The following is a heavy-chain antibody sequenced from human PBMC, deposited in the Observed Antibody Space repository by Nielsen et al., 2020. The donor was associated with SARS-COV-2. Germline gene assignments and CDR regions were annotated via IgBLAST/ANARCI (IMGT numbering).Heavy chain of an antibody. J-gene: IGHJ4*02. CDR3: ARRGHDNSGYYWDY. CDR2: INPNTGNT. Sequence: ASVKVSCKASGYTFTGYYIHWVRQAPGQGLEWRGWINPNTGNTKYAQKFQDWVTMTRDTSINTAYIELSRLRSDDMAVYFCARRGHDNSGYYWDYWGQGTLVTVSS. D-gene: IGHD3-22*01. V-gene: IGHV1-2*04. CDR1: GYTFTGYY.